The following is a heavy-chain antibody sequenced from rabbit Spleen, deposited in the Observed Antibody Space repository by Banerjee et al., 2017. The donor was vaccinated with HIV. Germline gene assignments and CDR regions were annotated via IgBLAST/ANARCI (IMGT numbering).Heavy chain of an antibody. CDR3: ARSLANDYTTFNL. CDR1: GFDFSNYG. CDR2: IEPIFGRT. V-gene: IGHV1S47*01. J-gene: IGHJ4*01. Sequence: QEQLVESGGGLVQPGGSLKLSCKASGFDFSNYGVSWVRQAPGKGLEWIGYIEPIFGRTYYANWVNGRFTVSSHNAQNTLFLQLNSLTAADTATYFCARSLANDYTTFNLWGPGTLVTVS. D-gene: IGHD8-1*01.